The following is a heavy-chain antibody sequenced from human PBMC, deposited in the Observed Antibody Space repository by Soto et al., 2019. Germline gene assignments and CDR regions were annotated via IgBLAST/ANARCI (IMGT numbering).Heavy chain of an antibody. V-gene: IGHV4-39*01. Sequence: PSETLSLTCTVSGGSISSSSYYWGWIRQPPGKGLEWIGSIYYSGSTYYNPSLKSRVTISVDTSKNQFSLKLSSVTAADTAVYYCARHHDRVDLYRSSWYGDFDYWGQGTLVTVSS. CDR2: IYYSGST. J-gene: IGHJ4*02. CDR3: ARHHDRVDLYRSSWYGDFDY. D-gene: IGHD6-13*01. CDR1: GGSISSSSYY.